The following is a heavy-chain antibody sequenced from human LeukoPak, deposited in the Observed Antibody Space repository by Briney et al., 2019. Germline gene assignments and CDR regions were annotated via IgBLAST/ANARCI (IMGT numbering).Heavy chain of an antibody. CDR2: IKQDGSEK. CDR3: ARESLQIQLWLPLDY. D-gene: IGHD5-18*01. J-gene: IGHJ4*02. CDR1: GGSISSSSYY. Sequence: PSETLSLTCTVSGGSISSSSYYWGWIRQPPGKGLEWVANIKQDGSEKYYVDSVKGRFTISRDNAKNSLYLQMNSLRAEDTAVYYCARESLQIQLWLPLDYWGQGTLVTVSS. V-gene: IGHV3-7*01.